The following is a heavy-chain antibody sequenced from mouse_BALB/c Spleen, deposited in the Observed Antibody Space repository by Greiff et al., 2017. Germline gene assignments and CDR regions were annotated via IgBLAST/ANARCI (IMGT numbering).Heavy chain of an antibody. Sequence: QVQLKQSGTVLARPGASVKMSCKASGYTFTSYWMHWVKQRPGQGLEWIGYINPSSGYTNYNQKFKDKATLTADKSSSTAYMQLSSLTSEDSAVYYCARRANFDYWGQGTTLTVSS. CDR1: GYTFTSYW. V-gene: IGHV1-4*01. J-gene: IGHJ2*01. D-gene: IGHD1-1*01. CDR3: ARRANFDY. CDR2: INPSSGYT.